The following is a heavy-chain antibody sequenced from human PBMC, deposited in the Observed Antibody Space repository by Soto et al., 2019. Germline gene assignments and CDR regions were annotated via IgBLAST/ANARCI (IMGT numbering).Heavy chain of an antibody. D-gene: IGHD5-12*01. Sequence: QLQLQESGPGLVKPSETLSPPCSVSDDSINSDKYYWGWIRQPPGKGLEWIGSIYYRGNAYYNPSLKTQVTISLDKPKSQFSLKLNSVTAADSAVYFCARLEGLATISYYFDFWGPGALVTVSS. J-gene: IGHJ4*02. CDR1: DDSINSDKYY. V-gene: IGHV4-39*01. CDR3: ARLEGLATISYYFDF. CDR2: IYYRGNA.